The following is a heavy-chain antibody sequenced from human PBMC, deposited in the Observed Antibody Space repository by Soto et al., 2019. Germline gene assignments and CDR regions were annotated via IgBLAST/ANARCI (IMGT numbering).Heavy chain of an antibody. CDR2: IYSGGST. D-gene: IGHD3-9*01. V-gene: IGHV3-53*01. CDR1: GFVVSRKY. Sequence: GGSLRLSCAASGFVVSRKYMSWVRQTRGKWLEWVSVIYSGGSTYYADSVKGRFTISRDNSKNTLYLQMNSLRAEDTAVYYCARVTQDYDILTGYSPSYFDYWGQGTLVTVSS. CDR3: ARVTQDYDILTGYSPSYFDY. J-gene: IGHJ4*02.